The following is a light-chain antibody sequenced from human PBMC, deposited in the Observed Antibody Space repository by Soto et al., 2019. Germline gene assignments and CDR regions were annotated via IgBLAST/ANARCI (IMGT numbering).Light chain of an antibody. V-gene: IGKV1-12*01. CDR2: AAS. CDR3: QQASSFPLT. Sequence: IQITQSPSSVSASVGDTVTITCRASQLISSWLAWYQQKPGKAPKLLIYAASNLQSGVPSRFSGSESGTDFTLTISSLQPEDFAIYFCQQASSFPLTFGGGTKVEI. CDR1: QLISSW. J-gene: IGKJ4*01.